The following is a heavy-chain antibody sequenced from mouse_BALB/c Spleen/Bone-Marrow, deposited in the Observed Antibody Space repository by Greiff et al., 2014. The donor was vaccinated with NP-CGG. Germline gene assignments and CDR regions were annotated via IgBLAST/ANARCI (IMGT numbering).Heavy chain of an antibody. D-gene: IGHD1-1*01. V-gene: IGHV14-3*02. CDR2: IDPANGNT. J-gene: IGHJ3*01. Sequence: EVQLQQSGAELVKPGASVKLSCTASGFNIKDAYMHWVEQRPEQGLEWIGRIDPANGNTKYDPKFQGKATITADTSSNTAYLQLSSLTSEDTAVYYCASYHYGSSSFAYWGQGTLVTVSA. CDR3: ASYHYGSSSFAY. CDR1: GFNIKDAY.